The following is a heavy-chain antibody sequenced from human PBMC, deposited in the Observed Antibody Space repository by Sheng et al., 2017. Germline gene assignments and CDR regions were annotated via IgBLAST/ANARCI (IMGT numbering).Heavy chain of an antibody. D-gene: IGHD6-13*01. CDR3: ARETSAGRDDAFDI. CDR2: IWYDGSTK. Sequence: QVQLVESGGGVVQPGRSLRLSCVASGFTFRSYGMHWVRQAPGKGLEWVAVIWYDGSTKFHADSVKARFTISRDNSKNTLYLQMNSLRAEDTAVYYCARETSAGRDDAFDIWGQGTTVTVSS. CDR1: GFTFRSYG. J-gene: IGHJ3*02. V-gene: IGHV3-33*01.